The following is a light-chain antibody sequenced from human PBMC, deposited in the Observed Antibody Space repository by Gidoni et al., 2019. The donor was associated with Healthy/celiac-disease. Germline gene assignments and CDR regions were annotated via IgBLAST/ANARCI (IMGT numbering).Light chain of an antibody. J-gene: IGKJ4*01. V-gene: IGKV1-39*01. CDR2: AAS. CDR3: QQSYSTPLP. CDR1: QSISSY. Sequence: DIQMTQSPSSLSASVGDRVTITCRASQSISSYLNWYQQKPGKAPKLLIYAASSLQSGVPSRFSGSGSGTDFTLTSSSLPPEDFATYYCQQSYSTPLPFGGGTKVEIK.